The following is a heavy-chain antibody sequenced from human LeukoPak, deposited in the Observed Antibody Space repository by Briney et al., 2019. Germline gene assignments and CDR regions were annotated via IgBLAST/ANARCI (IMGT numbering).Heavy chain of an antibody. CDR1: GGSFSGYY. Sequence: SETLSLTCAVYGGSFSGYYWSWIRQPPGKGLEWIGEINHSGSTNYNPSLKSRVTISVDTSKNQFSLKLSSVTAADTAVYYCAREDRTVDYWGQGTLVTVSS. V-gene: IGHV4-34*01. CDR2: INHSGST. D-gene: IGHD2-15*01. CDR3: AREDRTVDY. J-gene: IGHJ4*02.